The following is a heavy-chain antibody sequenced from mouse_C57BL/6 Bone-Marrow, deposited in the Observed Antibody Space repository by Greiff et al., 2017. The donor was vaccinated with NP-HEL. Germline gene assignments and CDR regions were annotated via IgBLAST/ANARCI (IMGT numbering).Heavy chain of an antibody. CDR1: GYTFTSYW. Sequence: QVHVKQPGAELVRPGSSVKLSCKASGYTFTSYWMDWVKQRPGQGLEWIGNIYPSDSETHYNQKFKDKATLTVDKSSSTAYMQLSSLTSGDSAVYYCARGARWGQGTLVTVSA. J-gene: IGHJ3*01. CDR2: IYPSDSET. V-gene: IGHV1-61*01. CDR3: ARGAR.